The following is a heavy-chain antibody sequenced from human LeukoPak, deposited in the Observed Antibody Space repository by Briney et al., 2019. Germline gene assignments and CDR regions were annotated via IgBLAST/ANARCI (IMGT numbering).Heavy chain of an antibody. CDR3: ARGTTGKYPDY. CDR2: MYYRGST. J-gene: IGHJ4*02. D-gene: IGHD1-14*01. V-gene: IGHV4-39*01. CDR1: SGSFSSSRTY. Sequence: PSETLSLTCSVSSGSFSSSRTYWGWIRQPPGKGLEWIGFMYYRGSTYYNPSLKNRVAISLDTSKNQFSLKLSSVTAADTAVYYCARGTTGKYPDYWGQGTLVTVSS.